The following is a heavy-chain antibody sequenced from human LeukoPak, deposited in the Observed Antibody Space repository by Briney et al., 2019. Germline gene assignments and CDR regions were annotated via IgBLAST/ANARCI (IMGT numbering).Heavy chain of an antibody. Sequence: ASVEVSCKASGYTFTSYYMHWVRQAPGQGLEWMGIINPSGGSTSYAQKFQGRVTMTRDTSTSTVCMELSSLRSEDTAVYYCARDREQWLALDYWGQGTLVTVSS. J-gene: IGHJ4*02. CDR1: GYTFTSYY. V-gene: IGHV1-46*01. CDR2: INPSGGST. D-gene: IGHD6-19*01. CDR3: ARDREQWLALDY.